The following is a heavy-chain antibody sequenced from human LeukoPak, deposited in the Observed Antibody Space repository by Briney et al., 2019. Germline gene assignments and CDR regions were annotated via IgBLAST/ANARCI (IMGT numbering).Heavy chain of an antibody. CDR1: VFTFSNSD. CDR2: FNPSGGST. V-gene: IGHV1-46*01. D-gene: IGHD3-9*01. CDR3: ARGDDILTGYYGVDY. J-gene: IGHJ4*02. Sequence: VASVKVSCKAYVFTFSNSDINWVRQAPGQGLEWMGRFNPSGGSTSYGQKFQGRVTMTRDMSTSTVYMDLSSLRSEDTAVYYCARGDDILTGYYGVDYWGQGTLVIVSS.